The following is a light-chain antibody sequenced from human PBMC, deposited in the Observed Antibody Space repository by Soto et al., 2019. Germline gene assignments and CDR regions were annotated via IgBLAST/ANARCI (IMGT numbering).Light chain of an antibody. V-gene: IGLV2-8*01. Sequence: QSVLTQPPSASGSPGQSVTISCTGIISDVGGYNYVAWYQQHPGKAPKLMIYEVNKRPSGVPDRFSGSKSGSTASLTVSGLQAADEADYYCSSYAGSSTYVFGTGTKVTVL. J-gene: IGLJ1*01. CDR2: EVN. CDR3: SSYAGSSTYV. CDR1: ISDVGGYNY.